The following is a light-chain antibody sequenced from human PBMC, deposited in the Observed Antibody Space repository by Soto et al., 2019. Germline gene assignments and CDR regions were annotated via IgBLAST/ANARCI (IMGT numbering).Light chain of an antibody. CDR1: QSVSNNY. CDR2: GSS. V-gene: IGKV3-20*01. Sequence: EVVLTQSPGTLSLSPGERATLSCRASQSVSNNYFAWYQQKPGQAPRLLIFGSSDRATGIPDRFSGSRSGTDFTLTISGLEPEDFAVYCCQQYGSSPPYTFGQGTKLEIK. J-gene: IGKJ2*01. CDR3: QQYGSSPPYT.